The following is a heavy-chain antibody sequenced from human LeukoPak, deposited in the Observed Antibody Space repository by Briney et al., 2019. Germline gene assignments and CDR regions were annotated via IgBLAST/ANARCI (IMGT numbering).Heavy chain of an antibody. Sequence: GGSLRLSCAASGFTFSSYAMSWVRQTPGKGLEWVSTISGSGGSTYYADYVKGRFTISRDNSKNTLYLQMNSLRAEDTAVYYCAKGEYSSSGWGIDYWGQGTLVTVSS. D-gene: IGHD6-6*01. CDR1: GFTFSSYA. V-gene: IGHV3-23*01. CDR3: AKGEYSSSGWGIDY. J-gene: IGHJ4*02. CDR2: ISGSGGST.